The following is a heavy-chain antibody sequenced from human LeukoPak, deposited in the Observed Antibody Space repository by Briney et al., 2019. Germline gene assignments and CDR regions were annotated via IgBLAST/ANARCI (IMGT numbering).Heavy chain of an antibody. Sequence: SETLSLTCAVSGASISGSYWSWIRQPPGKGPEWIGEISHSGSTSYNPSLQSRVTISLDTSRNQFSLNLAFVTAADTAIYYCTKTSPGVPLDFWGQGALVTVSS. CDR2: ISHSGST. D-gene: IGHD7-27*01. CDR3: TKTSPGVPLDF. CDR1: GASISGSY. J-gene: IGHJ4*02. V-gene: IGHV4-34*01.